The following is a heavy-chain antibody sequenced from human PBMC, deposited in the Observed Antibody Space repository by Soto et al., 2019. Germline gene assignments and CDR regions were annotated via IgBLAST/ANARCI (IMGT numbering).Heavy chain of an antibody. Sequence: SETLSLTCTVSGGSISSGVYYWSWIRQHPGKGLEWIGYIYYSGSTYYNPSLKSRVTISVDTSKNQFSLKLSSVTAADTAVYYCARGDDYGGNSRYFDYWGQGTLVTVSS. CDR3: ARGDDYGGNSRYFDY. D-gene: IGHD4-17*01. CDR1: GGSISSGVYY. CDR2: IYYSGST. J-gene: IGHJ4*02. V-gene: IGHV4-31*03.